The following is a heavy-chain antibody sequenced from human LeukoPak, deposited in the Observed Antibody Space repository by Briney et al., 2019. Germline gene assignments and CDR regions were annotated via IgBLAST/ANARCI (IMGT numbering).Heavy chain of an antibody. CDR3: ARGGGIVGAPNHFDY. CDR2: INHSGST. CDR1: GGSFSGYY. Sequence: PSETLSLTCAVYGGSFSGYYWSWIRQPPGKGLEWIGEINHSGSTNYNPSLKSRVTISVDTSKNQFSLKLSSVTAADTAVYYCARGGGIVGAPNHFDYWGQGTLVTVSS. V-gene: IGHV4-34*01. D-gene: IGHD1-26*01. J-gene: IGHJ4*02.